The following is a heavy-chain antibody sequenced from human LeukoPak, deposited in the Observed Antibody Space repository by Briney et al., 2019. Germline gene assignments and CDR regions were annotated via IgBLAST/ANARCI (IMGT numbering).Heavy chain of an antibody. Sequence: SETLSLTCTVSGGSISSYYWSWIRQPPGKGLEWIGYIYYSGSTNYNPSLKSRVTISVDTSKNQFSLKLSSVTAADTAVYYCASNGVTIFGVVTAFDYWGQGTLVTVSS. CDR1: GGSISSYY. V-gene: IGHV4-59*01. J-gene: IGHJ4*02. CDR2: IYYSGST. D-gene: IGHD3-3*01. CDR3: ASNGVTIFGVVTAFDY.